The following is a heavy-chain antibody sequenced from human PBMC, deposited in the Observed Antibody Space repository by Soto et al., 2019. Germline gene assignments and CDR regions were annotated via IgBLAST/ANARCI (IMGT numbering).Heavy chain of an antibody. V-gene: IGHV3-74*01. CDR3: AREYSSSRYFDY. D-gene: IGHD6-13*01. CDR1: GFTFSSYC. Sequence: GGSLRLSYAASGFTFSSYCMHWVRQAPGKGLVWVSRVTSDGGSTTYADSVKGRFTISRDNAKNTLYLQMNSLRAEDTAVYYCAREYSSSRYFDYWGQGT. CDR2: VTSDGGST. J-gene: IGHJ4*02.